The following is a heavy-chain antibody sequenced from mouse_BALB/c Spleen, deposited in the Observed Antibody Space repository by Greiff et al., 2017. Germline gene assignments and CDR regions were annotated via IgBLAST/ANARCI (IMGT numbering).Heavy chain of an antibody. CDR1: GYTFTSYW. D-gene: IGHD2-1*01. V-gene: IGHV1-69*02. Sequence: VQLQQPGAELVRPGASVKLSCKASGYTFTSYWINWVKQRPGQGLEWIGNIYPSDSYTNYNQKFKDKATLTVDNSSSTAYMQLSSPTSEDAAVYYCTRSDGNYNDAMDYWGQGTSVTVSS. J-gene: IGHJ4*01. CDR2: IYPSDSYT. CDR3: TRSDGNYNDAMDY.